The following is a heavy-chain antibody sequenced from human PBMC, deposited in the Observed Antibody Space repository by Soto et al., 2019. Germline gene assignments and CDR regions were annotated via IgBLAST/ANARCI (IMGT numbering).Heavy chain of an antibody. Sequence: EVQLVESGGGLVQPGGSLRLSCAASGSTFSSYWMHWFRQAPGKGLVWVSRINSDGSSTTYADSVKGRFTISRDNAKNTLYLQMNSLRADDTAVYYCASSSRAVAATMGYWGRGTLVTVSS. D-gene: IGHD6-19*01. CDR3: ASSSRAVAATMGY. CDR2: INSDGSST. J-gene: IGHJ4*02. V-gene: IGHV3-74*03. CDR1: GSTFSSYW.